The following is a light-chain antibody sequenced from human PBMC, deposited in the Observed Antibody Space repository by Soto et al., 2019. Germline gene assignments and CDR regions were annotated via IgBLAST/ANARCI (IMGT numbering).Light chain of an antibody. CDR1: QSVSSRY. CDR2: GAS. V-gene: IGKV3-20*01. J-gene: IGKJ4*01. CDR3: XXXXRSXGVT. Sequence: EIVLTQSPGTLALASGERATLSCRASQSVSSRYLAWYQQKPGQAPRLIIYGASSRATGIPDRFSGSGSRTDLTLTISTLDTEYFAVYYCXXXXRSXGVTFGGGTKVDIK.